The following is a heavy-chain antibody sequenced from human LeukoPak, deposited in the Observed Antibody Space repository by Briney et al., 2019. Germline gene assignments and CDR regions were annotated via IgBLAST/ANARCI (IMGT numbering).Heavy chain of an antibody. CDR2: ISWDGGST. CDR3: AKDSSTSNYYYGMDV. CDR1: GFSFDDYT. J-gene: IGHJ6*02. Sequence: GGSLRLSCAASGFSFDDYTMTWVRQAPGKGLEWVSAISWDGGSTYYADSVKGRFTISRDNSKNSLYLQMNSLRTEDTALYYCAKDSSTSNYYYGMDVWGQGTTVTVSS. V-gene: IGHV3-43*01. D-gene: IGHD2-2*01.